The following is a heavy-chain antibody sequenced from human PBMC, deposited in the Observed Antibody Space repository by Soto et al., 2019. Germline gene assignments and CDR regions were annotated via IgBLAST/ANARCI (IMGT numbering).Heavy chain of an antibody. CDR3: ARIVRDYDILTGYSYYFDY. Sequence: SETLSLTCTVSGGSISSGDYYWSWIRQPPGKGLEWIGYIYYSGSTYYNPSLKSRVTISVDTSKNQFSLKLSSVTAADTVVYYCARIVRDYDILTGYSYYFDYWGQGTLVTVSS. CDR1: GGSISSGDYY. CDR2: IYYSGST. D-gene: IGHD3-9*01. J-gene: IGHJ4*02. V-gene: IGHV4-30-4*01.